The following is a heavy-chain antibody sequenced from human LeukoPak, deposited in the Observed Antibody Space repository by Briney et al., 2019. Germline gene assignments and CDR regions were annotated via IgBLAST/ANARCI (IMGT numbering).Heavy chain of an antibody. J-gene: IGHJ5*02. CDR3: AKDRDDILTGYYIS. CDR1: GLTFDDYA. CDR2: ISWNSGSI. V-gene: IGHV3-9*01. D-gene: IGHD3-9*01. Sequence: GGSLRLSCAASGLTFDDYAMHWVRQAPGKGLEWVSGISWNSGSIGYADSVKGRFTISRDNAKNSLYLQMNSLRAEDTALYYCAKDRDDILTGYYISWGQGTLVTVSS.